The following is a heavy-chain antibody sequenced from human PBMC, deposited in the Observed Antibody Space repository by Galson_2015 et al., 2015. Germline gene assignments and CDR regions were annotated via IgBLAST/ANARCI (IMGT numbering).Heavy chain of an antibody. D-gene: IGHD4-23*01. CDR1: GASFSSYY. Sequence: LSLTCAVYGASFSSYYWTWIRQPPGKGLEWIGEINHSGSTNYNPSLKSRITMSVDTSTNQFSLKLNSVTAADTAVYYCARGQTVATVARGRRFAPWGQGTLVTVSS. J-gene: IGHJ5*02. CDR3: ARGQTVATVARGRRFAP. CDR2: INHSGST. V-gene: IGHV4-34*01.